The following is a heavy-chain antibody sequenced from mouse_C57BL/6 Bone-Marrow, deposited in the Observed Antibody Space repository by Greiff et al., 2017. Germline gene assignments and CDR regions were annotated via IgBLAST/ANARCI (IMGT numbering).Heavy chain of an antibody. V-gene: IGHV5-6*01. CDR2: ISSGGSYT. J-gene: IGHJ4*01. Sequence: DVHLVESGGDLVKPGGSLKLSCAASGFTFSSYGMSWVRQTPDKRLEWVATISSGGSYTYYPDSVKGRFTISRDNAKNTLYLQMSSLKSEDTAMYYGARRGGGYAMDYWGQGTSVTVSS. CDR3: ARRGGGYAMDY. CDR1: GFTFSSYG.